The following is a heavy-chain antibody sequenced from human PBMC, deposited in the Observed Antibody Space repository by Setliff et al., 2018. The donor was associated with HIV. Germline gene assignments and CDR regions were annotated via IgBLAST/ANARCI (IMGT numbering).Heavy chain of an antibody. V-gene: IGHV3-74*01. J-gene: IGHJ6*03. CDR2: VNNDGTDT. CDR3: ARGRRDCSSGSCYGPYYMDV. CDR1: GFTFSSHW. Sequence: GGSLRLSCAASGFTFSSHWMHWVRQAPGKGLVCVSRVNNDGTDTIYADSVKGRFTISRDNAKSTLYLQMNSLRAEDTATYYCARGRRDCSSGSCYGPYYMDVWGKGTTVTVSS. D-gene: IGHD2-15*01.